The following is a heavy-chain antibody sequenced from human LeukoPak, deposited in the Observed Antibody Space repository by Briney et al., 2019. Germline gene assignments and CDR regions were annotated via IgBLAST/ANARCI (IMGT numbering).Heavy chain of an antibody. CDR2: ISGSSDTT. Sequence: GGSLRLSCTASGFTFSNYAVSWVRQAPGKGLEWISGISGSSDTTYYADAVKGRFTISRDNSKNTLYLQTNSLRAEDTAVYYCAKRNPWGDVDYWGQGTLVTVSS. CDR3: AKRNPWGDVDY. V-gene: IGHV3-23*01. D-gene: IGHD7-27*01. CDR1: GFTFSNYA. J-gene: IGHJ4*02.